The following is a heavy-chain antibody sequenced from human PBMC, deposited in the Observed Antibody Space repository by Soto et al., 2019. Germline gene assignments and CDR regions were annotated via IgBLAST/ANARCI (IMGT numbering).Heavy chain of an antibody. CDR1: GFTFTSSA. CDR2: IVVGSGNT. J-gene: IGHJ4*02. V-gene: IGHV1-58*01. Sequence: QMQLVQSGPEVKKPGTSVKVSCKASGFTFTSSAVQWVRQARGQRLEWIGWIVVGSGNTNYAQKFQERVTITRDMSTSTAYMEMSSLRSEDTAVYYCAADSATRQLLFDYWGQGTLVTVSS. CDR3: AADSATRQLLFDY. D-gene: IGHD2-2*01.